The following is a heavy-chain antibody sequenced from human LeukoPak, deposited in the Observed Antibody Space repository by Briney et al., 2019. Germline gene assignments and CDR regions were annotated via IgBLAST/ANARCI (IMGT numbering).Heavy chain of an antibody. V-gene: IGHV3-33*01. CDR2: VWYDGSDK. Sequence: GGSLRLPCSASGFTFTRHGMHWVRQAPGKGLEWVAVVWYDGSDKYYTDSVKGRFTISRDNSRNTLYLQMNSLRVEDTAIYYCARDITSHYFDYCGQGALVTVSS. J-gene: IGHJ4*02. D-gene: IGHD1-14*01. CDR3: ARDITSHYFDY. CDR1: GFTFTRHG.